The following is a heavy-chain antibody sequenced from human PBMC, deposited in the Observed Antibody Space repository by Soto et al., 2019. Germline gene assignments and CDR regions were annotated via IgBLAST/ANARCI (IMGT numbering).Heavy chain of an antibody. D-gene: IGHD4-4*01. CDR2: IYYSGST. Sequence: SETLSLTCTVSGGSIRSYYWSWFRQPPGKGLEWIGYIYYSGSTNYNPSLKSRVTISVDTSKNQFSLKLTSVTAADTAVYYCARLPVDAFDIWGQGTMVTVSS. CDR1: GGSIRSYY. CDR3: ARLPVDAFDI. J-gene: IGHJ3*02. V-gene: IGHV4-59*08.